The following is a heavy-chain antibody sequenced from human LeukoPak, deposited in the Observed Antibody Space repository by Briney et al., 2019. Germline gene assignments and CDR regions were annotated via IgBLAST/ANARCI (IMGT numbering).Heavy chain of an antibody. Sequence: PSETLSLTCAVYGGTFSGYYWSWIRQPPGKGLEWIGEINHSGSTNYNPSLKSRVTISVDTSKNQFSLKLSSVTAADTAVYYCARGRDCSSTSCYDGYYYYMDVWGKGTTVTVSS. V-gene: IGHV4-34*01. CDR3: ARGRDCSSTSCYDGYYYYMDV. CDR1: GGTFSGYY. D-gene: IGHD2-2*01. CDR2: INHSGST. J-gene: IGHJ6*03.